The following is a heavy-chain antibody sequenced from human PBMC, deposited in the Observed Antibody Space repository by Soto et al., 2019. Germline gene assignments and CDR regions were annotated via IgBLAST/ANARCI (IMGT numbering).Heavy chain of an antibody. J-gene: IGHJ5*02. D-gene: IGHD6-19*01. CDR3: ARLSAAWFDP. Sequence: QVQLQESGPGLVKPSETLSLTCTVSGGSVSSGSYHWGWIRQPPGKGLEWIGYIYHSGSTNYNPSLKIRVTMSVDTSKNQFSLSLTSVTAADTAVYYCARLSAAWFDPWGQGTLVTVAS. V-gene: IGHV4-61*01. CDR1: GGSVSSGSYH. CDR2: IYHSGST.